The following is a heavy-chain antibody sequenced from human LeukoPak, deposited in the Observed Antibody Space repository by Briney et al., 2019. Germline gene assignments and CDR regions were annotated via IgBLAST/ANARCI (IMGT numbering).Heavy chain of an antibody. J-gene: IGHJ6*04. CDR1: GGSISNYY. Sequence: SETLSLTCTVSGGSISNYYWSWIRQSPGKGLEWIGYIYYTGNTNYNPSLESRVIISVDTSKNQFSLKLSSVTAADMAVYYCARHSGLRSPLGVWGKGTTVTVSS. V-gene: IGHV4-59*08. D-gene: IGHD3-3*01. CDR2: IYYTGNT. CDR3: ARHSGLRSPLGV.